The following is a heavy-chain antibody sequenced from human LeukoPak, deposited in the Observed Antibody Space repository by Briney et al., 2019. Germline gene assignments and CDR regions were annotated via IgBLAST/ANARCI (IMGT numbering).Heavy chain of an antibody. V-gene: IGHV4-59*04. CDR1: GGSISSYY. CDR2: IYHSGST. Sequence: SETLSLTCTVSGGSISSYYWSWIRQPPGKGLEWIGYIYHSGSTYYNPSLKSRVTISVDRSKNQFSLKLSSVTAADTAVYYCAGMTTVTALGAFDIWGQGTMVTVSS. J-gene: IGHJ3*02. CDR3: AGMTTVTALGAFDI. D-gene: IGHD4-17*01.